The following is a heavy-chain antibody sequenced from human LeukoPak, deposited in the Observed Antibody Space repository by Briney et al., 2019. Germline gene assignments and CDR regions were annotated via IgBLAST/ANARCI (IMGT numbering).Heavy chain of an antibody. D-gene: IGHD3-22*01. CDR2: IIPILGIG. V-gene: IGHV1-69*04. J-gene: IGHJ4*02. CDR1: LGTFSRYA. Sequence: TVNVSRKASLGTFSRYAITWVRQAPGHRLEWLGRIIPILGIGNYAQKFEARVTITADKSTSTDYMELSSVRSEHTAVYYCASDDSSGYPLFDYWGQGTLGTVSS. CDR3: ASDDSSGYPLFDY.